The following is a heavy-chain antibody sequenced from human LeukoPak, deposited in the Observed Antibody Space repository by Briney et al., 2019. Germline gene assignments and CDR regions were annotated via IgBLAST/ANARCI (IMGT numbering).Heavy chain of an antibody. CDR3: AKDNAGYGQQLVSFDY. V-gene: IGHV3-9*01. J-gene: IGHJ4*02. CDR2: ISWNSGSI. Sequence: PGGSLRLSCAASGFTFDDYAMHWVRQAPGEGLEWVSGISWNSGSIVYADSVKGRFTISRDNAKNSLYLQMNSLRAEDTALYYCAKDNAGYGQQLVSFDYWGQGTLVTVSS. D-gene: IGHD6-13*01. CDR1: GFTFDDYA.